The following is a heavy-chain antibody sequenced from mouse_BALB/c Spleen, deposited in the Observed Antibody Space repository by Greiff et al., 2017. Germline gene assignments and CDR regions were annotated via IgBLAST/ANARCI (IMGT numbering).Heavy chain of an antibody. J-gene: IGHJ3*01. Sequence: DVMLVESGGGLVQPGGSLRLSCATSGFTFTDYYMSWVRQPPGKALEWLGFIRNKANGYTTEYSASVKGRFTISRDNSQSILYLQMNTLRAEDSATYYCAGGYYGYFAYWGQGTLVTVSA. CDR1: GFTFTDYY. CDR2: IRNKANGYTT. D-gene: IGHD1-2*01. CDR3: AGGYYGYFAY. V-gene: IGHV7-3*02.